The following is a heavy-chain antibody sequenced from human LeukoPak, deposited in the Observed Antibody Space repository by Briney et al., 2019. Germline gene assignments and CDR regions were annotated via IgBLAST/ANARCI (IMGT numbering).Heavy chain of an antibody. Sequence: ASVKVSCKASGYTFTGYYLHWVRQAPGQGLEWMGWINPNSGGTNYAQKFQGRVTMTRDTSISTAYMELRRLKSDDTAVYYCARDFRVTTEYNWFDPWGQGTLVTVSS. CDR1: GYTFTGYY. CDR2: INPNSGGT. CDR3: ARDFRVTTEYNWFDP. V-gene: IGHV1-2*02. J-gene: IGHJ5*02. D-gene: IGHD3-3*01.